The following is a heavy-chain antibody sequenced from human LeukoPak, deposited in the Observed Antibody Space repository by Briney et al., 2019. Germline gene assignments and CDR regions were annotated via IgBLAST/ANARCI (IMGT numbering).Heavy chain of an antibody. CDR1: GFTFSSYA. Sequence: GGSLRLSCAASGFTFSSYAMHWVRQALGKGLEWVAVISYDGSNKYYADSVKGRFTISRDNSKNTLYLQMNSLRAEDTAVYYCAREGKYYDIDYWGQGTLVTVSS. CDR3: AREGKYYDIDY. J-gene: IGHJ4*02. D-gene: IGHD3-3*01. CDR2: ISYDGSNK. V-gene: IGHV3-30-3*01.